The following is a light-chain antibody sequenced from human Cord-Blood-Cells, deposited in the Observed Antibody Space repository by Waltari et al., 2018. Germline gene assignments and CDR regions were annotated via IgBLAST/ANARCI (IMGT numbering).Light chain of an antibody. CDR2: DAT. V-gene: IGKV1-33*01. Sequence: DIQMTQSPSSLSASVGDRFTITCQASQDISNYLNWYQQKPWKAPQLLIYDATNLETGVPSRFSGSGSGTDYTFTISSLQPEDIATYYCQQYDNLPRTFGGGTKVDIK. J-gene: IGKJ4*01. CDR1: QDISNY. CDR3: QQYDNLPRT.